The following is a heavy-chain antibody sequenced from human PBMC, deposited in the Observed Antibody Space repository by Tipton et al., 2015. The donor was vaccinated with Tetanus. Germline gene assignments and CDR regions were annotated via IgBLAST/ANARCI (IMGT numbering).Heavy chain of an antibody. CDR3: ARLSSSANDAHAFDI. J-gene: IGHJ3*02. D-gene: IGHD3-22*01. CDR2: IYYTGST. CDR1: GGSISSSSHY. Sequence: TLSLTCTVSGGSISSSSHYWAWIRQPPGKGLEWIGSIYYTGSTYYNPSLRSRVTLSVDTSNTQFSLRVTSVTAADTAVYYCARLSSSANDAHAFDIWGQGTMVTVSS. V-gene: IGHV4-39*01.